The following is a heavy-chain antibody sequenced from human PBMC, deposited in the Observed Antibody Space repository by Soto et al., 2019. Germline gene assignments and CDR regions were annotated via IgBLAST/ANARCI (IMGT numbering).Heavy chain of an antibody. CDR1: GDSMSSHY. J-gene: IGHJ5*02. CDR3: ARRIPLHIVVVENWFDP. CDR2: IYFTGST. D-gene: IGHD2-15*01. V-gene: IGHV4-59*08. Sequence: SETLSLTCTVSGDSMSSHYWNWVRQTPGKGLEWIGCIYFTGSTIYNPSLESRVTMSVDTSKNQFSLRLNSVTAADTAVYYCARRIPLHIVVVENWFDPWGQGTLVTVSS.